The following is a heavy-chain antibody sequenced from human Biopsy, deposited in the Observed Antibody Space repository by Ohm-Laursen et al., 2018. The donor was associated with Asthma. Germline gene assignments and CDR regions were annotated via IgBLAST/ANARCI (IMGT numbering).Heavy chain of an antibody. CDR1: GFSFNSYG. CDR2: TSFDGRQT. J-gene: IGHJ3*02. D-gene: IGHD3-3*01. CDR3: AKERYYDFWSGYPI. Sequence: SLRLSCTASGFSFNSYGMHWVRQAPGKGLEWVAVTSFDGRQTYYADSVKGRFTISRDNSKNTLYLQMNSLRAEDTAVYYCAKERYYDFWSGYPIWGQGTMVTVSS. V-gene: IGHV3-30*18.